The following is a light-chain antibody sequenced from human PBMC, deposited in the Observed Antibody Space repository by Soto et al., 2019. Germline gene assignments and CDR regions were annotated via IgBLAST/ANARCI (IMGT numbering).Light chain of an antibody. J-gene: IGLJ3*02. CDR1: SSDVGGYNY. V-gene: IGLV2-14*01. Sequence: QSALTQPASVSGSPGQSITISCTGTSSDVGGYNYVSWYQQHPGKAPKLMIYEVSSRPSGVSTRFFGSKSGNTASLTISGFQAEDEADYYCSSYTTSSTHGVFGGGTKVTVL. CDR2: EVS. CDR3: SSYTTSSTHGV.